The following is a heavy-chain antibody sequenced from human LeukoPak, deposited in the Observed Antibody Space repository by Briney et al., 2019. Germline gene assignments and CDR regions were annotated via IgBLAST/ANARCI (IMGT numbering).Heavy chain of an antibody. J-gene: IGHJ6*04. CDR3: ARDLYCSSTSCYVVPISIKKHYYYYGMDV. CDR1: GFTFSSYG. D-gene: IGHD2-2*01. CDR2: ISYDGSNK. Sequence: PGRSLRLSCAASGFTFSSYGMHWVRQAPGKGLEWVAVISYDGSNKYYADSVKGRLTISRDNSKNTLYLQMNSLRAEDTAVYYCARDLYCSSTSCYVVPISIKKHYYYYGMDVWGKGTTVTVSS. V-gene: IGHV3-30*19.